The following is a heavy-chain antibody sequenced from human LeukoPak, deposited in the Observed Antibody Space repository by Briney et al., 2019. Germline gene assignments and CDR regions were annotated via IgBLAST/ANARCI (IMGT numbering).Heavy chain of an antibody. CDR2: IYYSGST. V-gene: IGHV4-30-4*01. Sequence: SETLSLTCTVSGGSISSGDYYWSWIRQPPGKGLEWIGYIYYSGSTYYNPSLKSRVTISVDTSKNQFSLKLSSVTAADTAVYYCARQRKYCSGGSCYSRGEIDYWGQGTLVTVSS. CDR3: ARQRKYCSGGSCYSRGEIDY. D-gene: IGHD2-15*01. J-gene: IGHJ4*02. CDR1: GGSISSGDYY.